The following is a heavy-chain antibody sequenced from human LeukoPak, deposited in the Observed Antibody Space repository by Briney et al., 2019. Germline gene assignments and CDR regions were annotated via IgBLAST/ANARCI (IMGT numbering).Heavy chain of an antibody. V-gene: IGHV4-59*11. Sequence: SETLSLTCTVSGGSISSHYWSWIRQPPGKGLEWIGYIYYSGSTNYNPSLKSRVTISVDTSKNQFSLKLSSVTAADTAVYYCARDYSGSLFYWGQRTLVTVSS. D-gene: IGHD1-26*01. CDR1: GGSISSHY. CDR3: ARDYSGSLFY. J-gene: IGHJ4*02. CDR2: IYYSGST.